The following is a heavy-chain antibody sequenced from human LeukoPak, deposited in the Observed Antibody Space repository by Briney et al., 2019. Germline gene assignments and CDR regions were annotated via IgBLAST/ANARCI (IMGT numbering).Heavy chain of an antibody. Sequence: GSLRLSCAASGFTVSSNNLSWARQAPGKGLEWVSVIFSTGSTYYADSVKGRFTISRDSSKNTLYLQMNSLRAEDTAVYYCARTRASYDDYWGQGTLVTVSS. CDR2: IFSTGST. CDR1: GFTVSSNN. V-gene: IGHV3-53*01. D-gene: IGHD5-12*01. J-gene: IGHJ4*02. CDR3: ARTRASYDDY.